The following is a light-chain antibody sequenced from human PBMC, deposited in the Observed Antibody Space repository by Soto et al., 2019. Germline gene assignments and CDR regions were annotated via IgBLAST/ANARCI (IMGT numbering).Light chain of an antibody. Sequence: DLVMTQSPDSLSVSLGERATINCKSSQSGLHSSFNRNYLAWYQQKPGQPPKLLIHWASTRESGVPDRVSGSGSGRDFSLTISSLHAEDVAVYYGQQYYTPPRTVGQGTRVGIK. J-gene: IGKJ1*01. V-gene: IGKV4-1*01. CDR1: QSGLHSSFNRNY. CDR2: WAS. CDR3: QQYYTPPRT.